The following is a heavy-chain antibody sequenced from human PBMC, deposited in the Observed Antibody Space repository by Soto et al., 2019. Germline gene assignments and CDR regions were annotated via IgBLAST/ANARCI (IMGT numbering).Heavy chain of an antibody. CDR2: IWYDGSNK. D-gene: IGHD6-13*01. J-gene: IGHJ6*03. CDR1: GFTFSSYG. Sequence: QVQLVESGGGVVQPGRSLRLSCAASGFTFSSYGMHWVRQAPGKGLEWVAVIWYDGSNKYYADSVKGRFTISRDNSKNTLYLQMNSLRAEDTAVYYCARDEGSSWYSYYYYMDVWGKVTTVTVSS. CDR3: ARDEGSSWYSYYYYMDV. V-gene: IGHV3-33*01.